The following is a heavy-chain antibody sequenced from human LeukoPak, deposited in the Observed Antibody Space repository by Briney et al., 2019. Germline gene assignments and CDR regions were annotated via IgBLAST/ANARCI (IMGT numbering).Heavy chain of an antibody. V-gene: IGHV3-21*01. CDR2: ISSSSSYI. Sequence: GGSLRLSCADSGFTFSSYSMNWVRQAPGKGLEWVSSISSSSSYIYYADSVKGRFTISRDNAKNSLYLQMNSLRAEDTAVYYCARSRHYYGSGSYYYYGMDVWGKGTTVTVSS. CDR1: GFTFSSYS. CDR3: ARSRHYYGSGSYYYYGMDV. D-gene: IGHD3-10*01. J-gene: IGHJ6*04.